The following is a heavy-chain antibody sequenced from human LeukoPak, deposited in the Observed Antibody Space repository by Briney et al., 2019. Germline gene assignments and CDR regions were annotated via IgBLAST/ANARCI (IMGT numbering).Heavy chain of an antibody. V-gene: IGHV4-34*01. D-gene: IGHD1-26*01. Sequence: SETLSLTCAVYGGSFSGYYWSWIRQPPGKGLEWIGEINHSGSTNYNPSLKSRVTISVDTSKNQFSLKLSSVTAADTAVYYCASRRSVGANGEYYFDYWGQGTLVTVSS. CDR3: ASRRSVGANGEYYFDY. CDR2: INHSGST. J-gene: IGHJ4*02. CDR1: GGSFSGYY.